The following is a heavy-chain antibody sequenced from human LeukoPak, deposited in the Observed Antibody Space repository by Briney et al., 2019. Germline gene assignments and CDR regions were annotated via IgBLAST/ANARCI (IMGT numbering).Heavy chain of an antibody. CDR1: GFTFSSYS. J-gene: IGHJ1*01. CDR2: ISSSSSYI. D-gene: IGHD6-19*01. Sequence: GGSLRLSCSPSGFTFSSYSMNWVGQAAGKGLAWVSSISSSSSYIYYADSVKGRFTISRDNAKNSLYLQMNSLRAEDTAVYYCARRIAVAGTRYFQHWGQGTLVTVSS. V-gene: IGHV3-21*01. CDR3: ARRIAVAGTRYFQH.